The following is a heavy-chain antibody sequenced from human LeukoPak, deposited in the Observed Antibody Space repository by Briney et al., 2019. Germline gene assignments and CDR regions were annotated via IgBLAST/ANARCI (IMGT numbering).Heavy chain of an antibody. V-gene: IGHV4-38-2*02. CDR3: ASNSPNDFWSGYRDY. CDR2: IYHSGST. J-gene: IGHJ4*02. D-gene: IGHD3-3*01. CDR1: GYSISGGYY. Sequence: SETLSLTCTVSGYSISGGYYWGWIRQPPGKGLEWIGSIYHSGSTYYNPSLKSRVTISVDTSKNQFSLKLSSVTAADTAVYYCASNSPNDFWSGYRDYWGQGTLVTVSS.